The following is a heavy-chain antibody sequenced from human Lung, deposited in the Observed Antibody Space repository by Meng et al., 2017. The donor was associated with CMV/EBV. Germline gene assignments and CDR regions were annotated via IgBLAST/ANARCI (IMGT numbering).Heavy chain of an antibody. D-gene: IGHD3-9*01. CDR2: ISSSGSTI. CDR3: ARTRFFDWLLYPFDY. CDR1: GFTFSSYE. Sequence: GGSLRLXCAASGFTFSSYEMNWVRQAPGKGLEWVSYISSSGSTIYYADSVKGRFTISRDNAKNSLYLQMNSLRAEDTAVYYCARTRFFDWLLYPFDYWGQGKXVNVSS. J-gene: IGHJ4*02. V-gene: IGHV3-48*03.